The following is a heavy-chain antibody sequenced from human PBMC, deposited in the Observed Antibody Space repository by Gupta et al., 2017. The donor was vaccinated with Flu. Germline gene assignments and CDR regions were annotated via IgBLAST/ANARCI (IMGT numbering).Heavy chain of an antibody. CDR1: GLTFSGYG. D-gene: IGHD2-15*01. V-gene: IGHV3-30*03. J-gene: IGHJ3*02. CDR3: AAQTPHLGGFDI. CDR2: ISYDGSET. Sequence: QVQLVESGGGAVQPGRSLRLSCAASGLTFSGYGMYWVRQAPGKGLEWVAAISYDGSETYYVASVKGRFTISRDNSKNTLYLQMNNLRTEDTAVYYCAAQTPHLGGFDIWGQGTMVTVSS.